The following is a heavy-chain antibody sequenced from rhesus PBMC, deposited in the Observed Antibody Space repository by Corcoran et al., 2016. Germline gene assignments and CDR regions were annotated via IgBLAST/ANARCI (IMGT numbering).Heavy chain of an antibody. CDR1: GGSISGYYY. J-gene: IGHJ6*01. CDR2: IYGNSAST. Sequence: QVQLQQWGEGLVKPSETLSLTCAVYGGSISGYYYWSWIRQPPGKGLEWIGYIYGNSASTNYNPSLKNRVTISTYPSKNQFSLKLSSGTAADTAVYYCARSAAAGTGRYYYGLDSWGQGVVVTVSS. D-gene: IGHD6-25*01. V-gene: IGHV4-73*01. CDR3: ARSAAAGTGRYYYGLDS.